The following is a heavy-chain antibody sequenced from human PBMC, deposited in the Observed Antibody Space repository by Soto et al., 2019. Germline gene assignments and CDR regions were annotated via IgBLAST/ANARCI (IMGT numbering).Heavy chain of an antibody. CDR3: ARDKEDFWSGYYQTEGRFDY. CDR2: ISSSSSYI. V-gene: IGHV3-21*01. J-gene: IGHJ4*02. D-gene: IGHD3-3*01. Sequence: GGSLRLSCAASGFTFSSYSMNWVRQAPGKGLEWVSSISSSSSYIYYADSVKGRFTISRDNAKNSLYLQMNSLRAEDTAVYYCARDKEDFWSGYYQTEGRFDYWGQGTLVTVSS. CDR1: GFTFSSYS.